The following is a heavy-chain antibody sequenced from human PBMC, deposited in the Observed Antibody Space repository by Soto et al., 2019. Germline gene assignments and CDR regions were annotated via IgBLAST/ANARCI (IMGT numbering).Heavy chain of an antibody. CDR2: IYYSGST. CDR1: GGSISSYY. J-gene: IGHJ6*02. D-gene: IGHD6-13*01. CDR3: ASSNIAAAGFYYYGMDV. V-gene: IGHV4-59*01. Sequence: PSETLSLTCTVSGGSISSYYWIWIRQPPGKGLEWIGYIYYSGSTNYNPSLKSRVTISVDTSKNQFSLKLSSVTAADTAVYYCASSNIAAAGFYYYGMDVWGRGTTVTVSS.